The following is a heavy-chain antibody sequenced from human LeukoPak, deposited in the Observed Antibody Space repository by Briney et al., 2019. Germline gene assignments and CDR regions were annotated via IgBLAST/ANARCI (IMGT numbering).Heavy chain of an antibody. CDR1: GFTISSYA. V-gene: IGHV3-30*01. J-gene: IGHJ5*02. CDR2: ISYDGSNK. CDR3: ARDLVQYSSSNWFDP. Sequence: GRSLRLSCAASGFTISSYAMPWVRQTPGKGLEWVAVISYDGSNKYYADSVKGRFTISRDNSKNTLYLQMNSLRAEDTAVYYCARDLVQYSSSNWFDPWGQGTLVTVSS. D-gene: IGHD6-6*01.